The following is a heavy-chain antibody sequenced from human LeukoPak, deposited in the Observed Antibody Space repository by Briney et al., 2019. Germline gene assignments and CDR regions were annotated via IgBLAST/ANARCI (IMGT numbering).Heavy chain of an antibody. J-gene: IGHJ3*02. Sequence: GRSLRLSCAASEFTFSSYWMIWVRQAPGKGLEWVANINQDGSKKYYVDSVKGRFTISRDNAKNSLYLQMNSLRAEDTAVYYCAGSWSPYDAFDIWGQGTMVTVSS. V-gene: IGHV3-7*01. CDR1: EFTFSSYW. D-gene: IGHD6-13*01. CDR2: INQDGSKK. CDR3: AGSWSPYDAFDI.